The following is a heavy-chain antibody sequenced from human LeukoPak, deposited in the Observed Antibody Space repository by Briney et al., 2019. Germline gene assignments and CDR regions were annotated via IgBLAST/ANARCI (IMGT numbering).Heavy chain of an antibody. CDR1: GFSFSDYA. V-gene: IGHV3-NL1*01. D-gene: IGHD3-10*02. CDR3: AELGITMIGGV. CDR2: IYSGGST. J-gene: IGHJ6*04. Sequence: GGSLRLSCAASGFSFSDYAIYWVRQTPGKGLEWVSVIYSGGSTYYADSVKGRFTISRDNSKNTLYLQMNSLRAEDTAVYYCAELGITMIGGVWGKGTTVTISS.